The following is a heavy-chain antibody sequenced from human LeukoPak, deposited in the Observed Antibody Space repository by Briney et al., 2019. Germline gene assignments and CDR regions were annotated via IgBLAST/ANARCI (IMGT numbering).Heavy chain of an antibody. CDR3: ARELYCSSTSCYSAAGDY. J-gene: IGHJ4*02. D-gene: IGHD2-2*01. CDR1: GYTFTGYY. V-gene: IGHV1-2*02. CDR2: INPNSGGT. Sequence: GASVKVSRKASGYTFTGYYMHWVRQAPGQGLEWMGWINPNSGGTKYAQKFQGRVTMTRDTSISTAYMELSRLRSDDTAVYYCARELYCSSTSCYSAAGDYWGQGTLVTVSS.